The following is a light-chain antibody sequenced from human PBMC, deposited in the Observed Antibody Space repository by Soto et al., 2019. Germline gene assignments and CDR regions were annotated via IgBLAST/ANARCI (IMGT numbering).Light chain of an antibody. V-gene: IGKV1-39*01. CDR3: QQSYSSPWT. CDR2: AAS. Sequence: DIQMTHLPSSLSASVGDRVTITCRATRTSTNYLNWYQQKPGKAPKLLIYAASTLLSGVPARFSGGGSGTDFTLIIDSLQPEDFATSYCQQSYSSPWTFGQGTK. J-gene: IGKJ1*01. CDR1: RTSTNY.